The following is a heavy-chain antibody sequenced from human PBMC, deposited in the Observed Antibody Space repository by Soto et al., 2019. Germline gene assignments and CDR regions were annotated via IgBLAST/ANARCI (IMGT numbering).Heavy chain of an antibody. Sequence: GGSLRLSCAASGFTLNNFGMSWVRQAAGKGLEWFSSISDTGGTFYGDSVKGRFTISRDNSQNTVFLYMNSLRAEDTAVYYCAKRVPYPSSSAYFESWGQGTLVTVSS. CDR1: GFTLNNFG. V-gene: IGHV3-23*01. CDR2: ISDTGGT. D-gene: IGHD6-6*01. CDR3: AKRVPYPSSSAYFES. J-gene: IGHJ4*02.